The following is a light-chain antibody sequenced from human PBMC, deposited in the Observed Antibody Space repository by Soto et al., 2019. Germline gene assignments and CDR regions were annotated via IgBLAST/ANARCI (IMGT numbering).Light chain of an antibody. CDR3: QQYYDWPLT. CDR1: QGVSTY. CDR2: GPS. V-gene: IGKV3-15*01. Sequence: EIVMTQSPATLSVSPGERATLFCRASQGVSTYLAWYQQKPGQAPRLLIYGPSTRATGIPARFSGSGSGTEFPLTISSLQSEDFAVYYFQQYYDWPLTFGGGTKGEVK. J-gene: IGKJ4*01.